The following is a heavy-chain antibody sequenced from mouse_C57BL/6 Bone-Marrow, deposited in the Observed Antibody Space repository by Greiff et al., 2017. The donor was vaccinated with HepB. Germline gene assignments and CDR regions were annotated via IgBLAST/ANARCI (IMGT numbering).Heavy chain of an antibody. CDR1: GYAFTNYL. Sequence: QVQLKESGAELVRPGTSVKVSCKASGYAFTNYLIEWVKQRPGQGLEWIGVINPGSGGTNYNEKFKGKATLTADKSSSTAYMQLSSLTSEDSAVYFCARSRGFDYWGQGTTLTVSS. V-gene: IGHV1-54*01. CDR2: INPGSGGT. J-gene: IGHJ2*01. CDR3: ARSRGFDY.